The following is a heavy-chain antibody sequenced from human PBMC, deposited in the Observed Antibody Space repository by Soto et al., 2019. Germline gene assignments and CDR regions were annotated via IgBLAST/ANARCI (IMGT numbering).Heavy chain of an antibody. CDR3: AKGRGQNWNFDY. V-gene: IGHV3-23*01. CDR1: GFTFSSYA. Sequence: EVQLLESGGGSVQPGGSLRLSCVASGFTFSSYAMHWFRRPPGQGLEWVSSISGSGGTAYYADSVKGRFSISRDSLVNTLYLQMNSLRADDTAVYYCAKGRGQNWNFDYWGQGTLVTVSP. D-gene: IGHD1-1*01. CDR2: ISGSGGTA. J-gene: IGHJ4*02.